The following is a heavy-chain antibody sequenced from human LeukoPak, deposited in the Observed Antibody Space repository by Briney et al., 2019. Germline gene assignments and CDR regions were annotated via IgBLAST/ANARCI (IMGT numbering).Heavy chain of an antibody. V-gene: IGHV1-2*06. CDR3: ATAFDYALDNWFDP. CDR1: GYTFTGYY. J-gene: IGHJ5*02. Sequence: ASVKVSCKASGYTFTGYYMHWVRQAPGQGLEWMGRINPNSGGTNYAQKFQGRVTMTGDTSISTAYMELSRLRSDDTAVYYCATAFDYALDNWFDPWGQGTLVTVSS. D-gene: IGHD4-17*01. CDR2: INPNSGGT.